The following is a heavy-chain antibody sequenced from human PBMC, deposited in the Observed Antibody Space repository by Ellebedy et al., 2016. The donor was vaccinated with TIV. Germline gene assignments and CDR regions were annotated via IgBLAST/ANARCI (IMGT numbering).Heavy chain of an antibody. Sequence: PGGSLRLSCVASGFSFSSYALSWVRQAPGKGLEWVSGIGGSGATKYADSVKGRFTISRDNSMTTLYLEMNSLRAEDTAVYYCARDLDKSSGWYGGADYWGQGTLVTVSS. CDR1: GFSFSSYA. CDR3: ARDLDKSSGWYGGADY. D-gene: IGHD6-19*01. J-gene: IGHJ4*02. CDR2: IGGSGAT. V-gene: IGHV3-23*01.